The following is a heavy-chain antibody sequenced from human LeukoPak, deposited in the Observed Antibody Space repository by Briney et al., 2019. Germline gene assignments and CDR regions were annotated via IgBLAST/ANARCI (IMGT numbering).Heavy chain of an antibody. V-gene: IGHV3-48*02. CDR3: ARDPRYCSGGSCLRFDY. D-gene: IGHD2-15*01. Sequence: PGGSLRLSCAVPGFTFSSYSMSWVRQAPGKGLEWISYISGSSTITYYADSVKGRFTISRDNAKKSLYLELNSLRDDDTAVYYCARDPRYCSGGSCLRFDYWGQGTLVSVSS. CDR1: GFTFSSYS. CDR2: ISGSSTIT. J-gene: IGHJ4*02.